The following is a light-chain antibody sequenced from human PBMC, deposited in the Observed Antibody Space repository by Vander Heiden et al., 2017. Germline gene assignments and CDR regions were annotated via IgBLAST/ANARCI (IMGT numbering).Light chain of an antibody. Sequence: QSALTQPRSVSGSPGQSVTIPCTGTSNDVGGYNFVSWHQQHPGKAPKLMIYDVSKRPSGVPDRFSGSKSGNTASLTISGLQAEDEADYYCCSYAGSYTVVFGGGTKLTVL. J-gene: IGLJ2*01. CDR1: SNDVGGYNF. V-gene: IGLV2-11*01. CDR2: DVS. CDR3: CSYAGSYTVV.